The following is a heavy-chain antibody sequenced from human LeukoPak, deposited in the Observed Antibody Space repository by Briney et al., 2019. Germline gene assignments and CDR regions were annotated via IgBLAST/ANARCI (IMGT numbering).Heavy chain of an antibody. CDR3: AKRLLPSGYSSADY. CDR1: GFTFSSSA. V-gene: IGHV3-23*01. J-gene: IGHJ4*02. D-gene: IGHD5-18*01. Sequence: PGGSLRLSCAASGFTFSSSAMSWVRQAPGKGLEWVSAISGRGDSTYYTDSVKGRFTISRDNSKNALYLQMTSLTPAYMAVYDCAKRLLPSGYSSADYWGQGTLVTVSS. CDR2: ISGRGDST.